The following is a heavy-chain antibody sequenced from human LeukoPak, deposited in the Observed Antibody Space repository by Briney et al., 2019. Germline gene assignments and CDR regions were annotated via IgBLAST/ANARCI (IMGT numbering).Heavy chain of an antibody. CDR1: GYSFTSYW. J-gene: IGHJ3*02. CDR3: ARPVAGSSSLDAFDI. D-gene: IGHD6-13*01. CDR2: IYPGDSDT. V-gene: IGHV5-51*01. Sequence: GESLKISCKGSGYSFTSYWIGWVRQMPGKGLEWMGNIYPGDSDTRYSPSFQGQVTISADKSISTAYLQWSSLKASDTAMYYCARPVAGSSSLDAFDIWGRGTMVTVSS.